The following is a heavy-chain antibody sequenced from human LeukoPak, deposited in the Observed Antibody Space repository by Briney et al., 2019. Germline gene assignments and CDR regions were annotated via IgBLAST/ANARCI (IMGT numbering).Heavy chain of an antibody. J-gene: IGHJ4*02. Sequence: GGSLRLSCAASGFTFSSYAMSWVRQAPGKGLEWVSAISGSGGSTYYADSVKGRFTISRDNSKNTLCLQMNSLRAEDTAVYYCAKADIVVVPAPSYFDYWGQGTLVTVSS. CDR3: AKADIVVVPAPSYFDY. V-gene: IGHV3-23*01. D-gene: IGHD2-2*01. CDR2: ISGSGGST. CDR1: GFTFSSYA.